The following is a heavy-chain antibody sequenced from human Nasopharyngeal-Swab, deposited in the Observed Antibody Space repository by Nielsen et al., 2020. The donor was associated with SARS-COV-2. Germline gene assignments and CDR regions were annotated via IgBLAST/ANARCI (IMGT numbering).Heavy chain of an antibody. V-gene: IGHV3-23*01. D-gene: IGHD3-10*01. CDR2: ISGSGGST. J-gene: IGHJ4*02. Sequence: GASLQISCAASGFTFSSYAMSWVRQAPGKGLEWVSAISGSGGSTYYADSVKGRFTISRDNSKNTLYLQMNSLRAEDTAVYYCAKKRVTMVRGVQAPTDYWGQGTLVTVSS. CDR1: GFTFSSYA. CDR3: AKKRVTMVRGVQAPTDY.